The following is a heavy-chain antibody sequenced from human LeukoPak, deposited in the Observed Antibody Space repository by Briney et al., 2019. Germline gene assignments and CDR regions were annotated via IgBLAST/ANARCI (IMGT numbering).Heavy chain of an antibody. CDR2: ISGSGSTI. Sequence: GGSLRLSCAASGFTFSTYSMNWVRQAPGKGLEWVSAISGSGSTIYYADSVKGRFTISRDNAKNSLYLQMNSLRAEDTAVYYCARDDYGDFTHDDAFDIWGQGTMVTVSS. CDR1: GFTFSTYS. V-gene: IGHV3-21*01. D-gene: IGHD4-17*01. CDR3: ARDDYGDFTHDDAFDI. J-gene: IGHJ3*02.